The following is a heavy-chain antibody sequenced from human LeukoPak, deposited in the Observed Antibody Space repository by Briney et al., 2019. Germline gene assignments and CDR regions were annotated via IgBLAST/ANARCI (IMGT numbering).Heavy chain of an antibody. CDR3: AKLSPYGGIGY. Sequence: GGSLRLSCAASGFGVSVNYMSWVRQAPGKGLEWVSAISGNGGSTYYADSVRGRFTIPRDNSKNTLYLQMNSLSAEDTAVYYCAKLSPYGGIGYWGQGTLVTVSS. CDR1: GFGVSVNY. CDR2: ISGNGGST. V-gene: IGHV3-23*01. J-gene: IGHJ4*02. D-gene: IGHD4-23*01.